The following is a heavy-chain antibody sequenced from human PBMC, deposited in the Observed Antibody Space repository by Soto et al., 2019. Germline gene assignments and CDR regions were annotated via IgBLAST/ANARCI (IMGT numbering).Heavy chain of an antibody. Sequence: PSETLSLTCTVSGGSISSGGYYWSWIRQHPGKGLEWIGYIYYSGSTYYNQSLKSRVTISVDTSKNQFSLKLSSVTAADTAVYYCARGRRSHDYGDYNHLLGYFDYWGQGTLVTVSS. J-gene: IGHJ4*02. CDR1: GGSISSGGYY. D-gene: IGHD4-17*01. V-gene: IGHV4-31*03. CDR2: IYYSGST. CDR3: ARGRRSHDYGDYNHLLGYFDY.